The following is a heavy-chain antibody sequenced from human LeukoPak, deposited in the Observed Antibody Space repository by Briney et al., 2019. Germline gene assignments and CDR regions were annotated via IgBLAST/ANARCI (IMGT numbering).Heavy chain of an antibody. CDR1: GSTFSSYM. V-gene: IGHV3-21*01. J-gene: IGHJ4*02. CDR3: ARGPFDY. CDR2: ISSSSSYI. Sequence: GGSLRLSCAASGSTFSSYMMTWVRQAPGKGLEWVSSISSSSSYIYYADSVKGRFTISRDNAKNSLYLQMNSLRAEDTAVYYCARGPFDYWGQGTLVTVSS.